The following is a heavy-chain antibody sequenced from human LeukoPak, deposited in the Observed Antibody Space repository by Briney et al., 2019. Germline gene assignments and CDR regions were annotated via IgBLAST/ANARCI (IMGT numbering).Heavy chain of an antibody. V-gene: IGHV3-21*01. Sequence: TGGSLRLSCAASGFTFSSYSMNWVRQAPGKGLEWVSPISSSSSYIYYADSVKGRFTISRDNAKNSLYLQMNSLRAEDTAVYYCARSPGEWEPMYYFDYWGQGTLVTVSS. D-gene: IGHD1-26*01. J-gene: IGHJ4*02. CDR1: GFTFSSYS. CDR3: ARSPGEWEPMYYFDY. CDR2: ISSSSSYI.